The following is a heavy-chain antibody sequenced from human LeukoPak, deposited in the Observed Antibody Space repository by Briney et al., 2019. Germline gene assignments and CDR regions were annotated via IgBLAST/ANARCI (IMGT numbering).Heavy chain of an antibody. J-gene: IGHJ4*02. CDR1: GFTVSSSY. CDR3: ARDGYHDSSACDY. CDR2: IYSDGTT. V-gene: IGHV3-66*01. D-gene: IGHD3-22*01. Sequence: GGSLRRSCAASGFTVSSSYMSWVRQAPGKGLEWVSVIYSDGTTYYADSVKGRFTISRDNSKNTLYLQMNILRAEDTAVYYCARDGYHDSSACDYWGQGTLVTVSS.